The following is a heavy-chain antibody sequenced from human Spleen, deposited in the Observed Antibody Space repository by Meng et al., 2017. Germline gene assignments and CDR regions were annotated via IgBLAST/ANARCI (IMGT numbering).Heavy chain of an antibody. CDR2: ISYDGSNK. Sequence: GESLKISCAASGFTFSSYSMNWVRQAPGKGLEWVAVISYDGSNKYYADSVKGRFTISRDNSKNTLYLQMNSLRAEDTAVYYCARDTYYYDSSGYRDYWGQGTLVTVSS. J-gene: IGHJ4*02. CDR1: GFTFSSYS. CDR3: ARDTYYYDSSGYRDY. D-gene: IGHD3-22*01. V-gene: IGHV3-30*03.